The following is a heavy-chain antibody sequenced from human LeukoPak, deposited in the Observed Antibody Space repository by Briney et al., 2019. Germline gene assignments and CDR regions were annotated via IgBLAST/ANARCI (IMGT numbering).Heavy chain of an antibody. CDR2: ISDSGGRT. Sequence: GGSLRLSCAASGFPFSSYAMSWVRQAPGKGLEWVSVISDSGGRTYSAASMKGRFTISRDNSKDTLYLQMNSLRAEDTAVYYCARTYCIGSSCPGVFEYWGQGTLVTVSS. D-gene: IGHD2-15*01. J-gene: IGHJ4*02. V-gene: IGHV3-23*01. CDR1: GFPFSSYA. CDR3: ARTYCIGSSCPGVFEY.